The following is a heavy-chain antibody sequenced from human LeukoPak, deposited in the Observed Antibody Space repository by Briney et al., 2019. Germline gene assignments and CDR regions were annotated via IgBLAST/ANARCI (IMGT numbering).Heavy chain of an antibody. V-gene: IGHV3-21*01. CDR3: ATSGGFVLPNAITGNWYMDV. Sequence: PGGSLRLSCGASGFTFSDYSMNWVRQAPGKGLAWVASITSAGGYTYYADSVKGRVTISRDNAQNSLFLQMNSLRAEDTAVYFCATSGGFVLPNAITGNWYMDVWGRGTSVTVSS. CDR1: GFTFSDYS. D-gene: IGHD2-2*01. J-gene: IGHJ6*03. CDR2: ITSAGGYT.